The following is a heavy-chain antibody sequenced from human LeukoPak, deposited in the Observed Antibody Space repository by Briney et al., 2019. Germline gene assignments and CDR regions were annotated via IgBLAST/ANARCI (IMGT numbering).Heavy chain of an antibody. CDR1: GFAVSSNY. Sequence: GGSLRLSCAASGFAVSSNYMSWVRQAPGKGLEWVSVIYSGGSTYYADSAKGRFTISRHKSKNTLYLQMNSLRAEDTAVYYCARDLGYWGQGTLVTVSS. CDR3: ARDLGY. V-gene: IGHV3-53*04. CDR2: IYSGGST. J-gene: IGHJ4*02.